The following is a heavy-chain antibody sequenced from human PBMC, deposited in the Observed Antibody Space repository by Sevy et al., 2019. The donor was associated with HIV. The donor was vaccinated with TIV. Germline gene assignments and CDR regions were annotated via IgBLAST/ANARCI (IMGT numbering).Heavy chain of an antibody. V-gene: IGHV3-23*01. Sequence: GGSLRLSCAASGFTFRTYAMNWVRQAPGKGLEWVSSITTSGRYTYSADSVEGRFTISRDNSQNTVYLQMNSLRVDDTAVYYCAKAYCSGGSCPRDYYYYGMDAWGQGTTVTVSS. CDR1: GFTFRTYA. J-gene: IGHJ6*02. CDR3: AKAYCSGGSCPRDYYYYGMDA. CDR2: ITTSGRYT. D-gene: IGHD2-15*01.